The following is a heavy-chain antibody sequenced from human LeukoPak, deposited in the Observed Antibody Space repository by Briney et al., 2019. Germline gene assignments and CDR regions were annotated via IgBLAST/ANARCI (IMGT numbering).Heavy chain of an antibody. J-gene: IGHJ4*02. V-gene: IGHV3-30*18. D-gene: IGHD3-10*01. CDR1: GFTFSSYG. CDR3: AKVGNGSGSYYADY. Sequence: GALRLSCAASGFTFSSYGMHWVRQAPGKGLEWVAVISYDGSNKYYADSVKGRFTISRDNSKNTLYLQMNSLRAEDTAVYYCAKVGNGSGSYYADYWGQGTLVTVSS. CDR2: ISYDGSNK.